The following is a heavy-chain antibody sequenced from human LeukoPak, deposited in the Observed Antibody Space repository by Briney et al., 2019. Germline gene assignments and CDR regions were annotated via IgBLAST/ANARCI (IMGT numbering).Heavy chain of an antibody. CDR2: IKYDGSKT. CDR1: GFTFSTYA. D-gene: IGHD2-21*01. Sequence: GGSLRLSCAASGFTFSTYALHWVRQAPGKGLEWVAAIKYDGSKTHYADSVKGRFTISRDNSKDTLYLQMNSLRADDTAVYYCARDGITPPGIFNFDYRGQGTLVTVSS. CDR3: ARDGITPPGIFNFDY. J-gene: IGHJ4*02. V-gene: IGHV3-30-3*01.